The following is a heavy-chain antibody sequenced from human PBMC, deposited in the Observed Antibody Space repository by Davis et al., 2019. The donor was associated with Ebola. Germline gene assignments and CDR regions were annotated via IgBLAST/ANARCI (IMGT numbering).Heavy chain of an antibody. CDR2: IYHSGST. J-gene: IGHJ5*02. Sequence: SETLSLTCTVSGGSISSYYWSWIRQPPGKGLEWIGEIYHSGSTNYNPSLKSRVTISVDKSKNQFSLKLSSVTAADTAVYYCAGRITMVRGVIANWFDPWGQGTLVTVSS. CDR3: AGRITMVRGVIANWFDP. CDR1: GGSISSYY. V-gene: IGHV4-59*08. D-gene: IGHD3-10*01.